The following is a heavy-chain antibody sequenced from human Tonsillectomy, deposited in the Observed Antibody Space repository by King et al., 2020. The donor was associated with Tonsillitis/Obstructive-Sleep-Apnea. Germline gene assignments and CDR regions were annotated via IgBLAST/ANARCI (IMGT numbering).Heavy chain of an antibody. CDR3: ARDRRIAARHYYFDY. J-gene: IGHJ4*02. CDR2: IYYSGST. CDR1: GGSISSYY. V-gene: IGHV4-59*01. Sequence: VQLQESGPGLVKPSETLSLTCTVSGGSISSYYWSWIRQPPGKGLEWIGYIYYSGSTNYNPSLKSRVTISVDTSKNQFSLKLSSVTAADTAVYYCARDRRIAARHYYFDYWGQGTLDTVSS. D-gene: IGHD6-6*01.